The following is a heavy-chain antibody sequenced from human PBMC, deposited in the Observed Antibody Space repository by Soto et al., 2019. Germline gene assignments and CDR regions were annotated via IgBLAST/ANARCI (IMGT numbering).Heavy chain of an antibody. CDR1: GFTFSSYA. D-gene: IGHD2-15*01. CDR2: ISGSGGST. Sequence: EVQLLESGGGLVQPGGSLRLSCAASGFTFSSYAMSWVRQAPGKGLEWVSAISGSGGSTYYADSVKGRFTISRDNSKNPLYLQMNSLRAEDTAVYYCAKDWDGYCSGGSCLYYYYMDVWGKGTTVTVSS. CDR3: AKDWDGYCSGGSCLYYYYMDV. J-gene: IGHJ6*03. V-gene: IGHV3-23*01.